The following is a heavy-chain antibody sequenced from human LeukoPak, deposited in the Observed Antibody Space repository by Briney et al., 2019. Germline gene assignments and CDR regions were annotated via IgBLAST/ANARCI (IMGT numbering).Heavy chain of an antibody. V-gene: IGHV3-30*18. CDR1: GFTFSSYG. CDR2: ISYDGRDK. CDR3: AKDWTTAVTPLH. J-gene: IGHJ1*01. D-gene: IGHD4-23*01. Sequence: GGSLRLSCAAPGFTFSSYGMHWVRQAPGKGLEWVAVISYDGRDKYYADSVKGRFTISRDNSRNTLYLQMNSLRAEDTAVYYCAKDWTTAVTPLHWGQGTLVTVSS.